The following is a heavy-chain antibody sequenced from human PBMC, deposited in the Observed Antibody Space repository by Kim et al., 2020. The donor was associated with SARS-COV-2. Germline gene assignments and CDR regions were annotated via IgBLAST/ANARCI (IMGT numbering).Heavy chain of an antibody. CDR1: GGSFSGYY. V-gene: IGHV4-34*01. Sequence: SETLSLTCAVYGGSFSGYYWSWIRQPPGKGLEWIGEINHSGSTNYNPSLKSRVTISVDTSKNQFSLKLSSVTAADTAVYYCAREENSSGCDYWGQGTLVT. CDR3: AREENSSGCDY. D-gene: IGHD6-19*01. CDR2: INHSGST. J-gene: IGHJ4*02.